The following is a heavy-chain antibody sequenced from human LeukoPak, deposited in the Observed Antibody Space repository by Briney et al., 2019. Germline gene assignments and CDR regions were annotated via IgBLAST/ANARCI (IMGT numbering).Heavy chain of an antibody. CDR2: LYFSGTT. Sequence: SETLSLTCTVSGGSVSTNRYYWGWIRQPPGKGLEWIGSLYFSGTTYYNPSLKSRVTISVDTSKNQFSLKLSSVTAADTAVYYCARDFGSGNYDNWFDLWGQGTLVTVSS. J-gene: IGHJ5*02. CDR1: GGSVSTNRYY. D-gene: IGHD3-10*01. V-gene: IGHV4-39*02. CDR3: ARDFGSGNYDNWFDL.